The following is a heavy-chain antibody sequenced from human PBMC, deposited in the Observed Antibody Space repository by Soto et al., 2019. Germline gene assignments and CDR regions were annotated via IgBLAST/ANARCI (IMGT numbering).Heavy chain of an antibody. CDR1: GFTFSSYG. D-gene: IGHD6-13*01. CDR3: AKGVAGAGIALDY. J-gene: IGHJ4*02. Sequence: QVQLVESGGGVVQPGRSLRLSCAASGFTFSSYGMHWVRQAPGKGLEWVAVISYDGSNKYYADSVKGRFTISRDNSKNTLYLQMNSLRAEDTAVYYCAKGVAGAGIALDYWGQGTLVTVSS. CDR2: ISYDGSNK. V-gene: IGHV3-30*18.